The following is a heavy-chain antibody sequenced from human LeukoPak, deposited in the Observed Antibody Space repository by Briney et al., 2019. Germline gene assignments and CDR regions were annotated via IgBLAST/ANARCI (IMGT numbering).Heavy chain of an antibody. CDR2: MKEDGTDI. CDR3: ARGGARYLDS. D-gene: IGHD3-9*01. CDR1: GFGFSSYT. V-gene: IGHV3-7*01. J-gene: IGHJ5*02. Sequence: GGSLRLSCVASGFGFSSYTMSWVRQAPGKGLEWVAKMKEDGTDIHYVDSVKGRFTICRDNAKNSLCLQMSSLRAEDTAVYYCARGGARYLDSWGQGTLVTVSS.